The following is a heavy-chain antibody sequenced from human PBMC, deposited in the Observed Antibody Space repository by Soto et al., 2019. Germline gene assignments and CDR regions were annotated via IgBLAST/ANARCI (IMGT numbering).Heavy chain of an antibody. Sequence: GGSLRLSCAASGFTFSSYSMNWVRQAPGKGLEWVSSISSSSSYIYYADSVKGRFTISRDNAKNSLYLQMNSLRAEDTAVYYCARDNLAGGDYLRFLEWLRRDNWFDPWGQGTLVTVSS. D-gene: IGHD3-3*01. V-gene: IGHV3-21*01. J-gene: IGHJ5*02. CDR3: ARDNLAGGDYLRFLEWLRRDNWFDP. CDR1: GFTFSSYS. CDR2: ISSSSSYI.